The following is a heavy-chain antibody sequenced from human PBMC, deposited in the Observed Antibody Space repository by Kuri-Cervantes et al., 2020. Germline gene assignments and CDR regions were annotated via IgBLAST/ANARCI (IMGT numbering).Heavy chain of an antibody. Sequence: ESLKISYTVSGGSISSYYWSWIRQPPGKGLEWIGYIYYSGSTNYNPSLKSRVTISVDTSKNQFSLKLSSVTAADTAVYYCTREARARRDSSSSLWGRGETPYSSLWGRGETPYYYYMDVWGKGTTVTVSS. D-gene: IGHD6-6*01. CDR3: TREARARRDSSSSLWGRGETPYSSLWGRGETPYYYYMDV. CDR2: IYYSGST. J-gene: IGHJ6*03. CDR1: GGSISSYY. V-gene: IGHV4-59*13.